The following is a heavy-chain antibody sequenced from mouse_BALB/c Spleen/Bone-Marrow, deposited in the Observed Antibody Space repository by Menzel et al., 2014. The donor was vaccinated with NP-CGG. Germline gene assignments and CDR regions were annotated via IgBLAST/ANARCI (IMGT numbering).Heavy chain of an antibody. CDR2: INSNGGST. CDR3: ARLGNDDAMDY. Sequence: EVQLQESGGGLVKLGGSLELSCAASGFTFSSYYMSWVRQTPEKRLELVAAINSNGGSTYYPDTVKGRFTISRDNAKNTLYLQMSSLKSEDTALYYCARLGNDDAMDYWGQGTSVTVSS. D-gene: IGHD2-12*01. CDR1: GFTFSSYY. V-gene: IGHV5-6-2*01. J-gene: IGHJ4*01.